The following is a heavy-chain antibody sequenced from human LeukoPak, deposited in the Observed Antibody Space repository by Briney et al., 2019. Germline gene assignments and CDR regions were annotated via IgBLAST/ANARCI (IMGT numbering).Heavy chain of an antibody. D-gene: IGHD6-25*01. J-gene: IGHJ4*02. CDR3: SRFNSGW. CDR1: GLPFGSYA. CDR2: ISGDGLST. V-gene: IGHV3-23*01. Sequence: GGSLRLSCEVSGLPFGSYAMSWVRQGPGKGLEWVSAISGDGLSTFYADSVRGRFYISRDNSKNTLYLQMHTLRAEDSAVYYCSRFNSGWWGQGTLVTVSS.